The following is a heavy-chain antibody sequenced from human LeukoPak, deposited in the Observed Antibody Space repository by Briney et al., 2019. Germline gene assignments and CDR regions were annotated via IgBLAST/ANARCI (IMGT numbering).Heavy chain of an antibody. J-gene: IGHJ5*02. CDR1: GITFSSYSMN. CDR3: ARGYFGVVPRRFDP. Sequence: GSLRLSCAASGITFSSYSMNWVRQAPGKGLEWIGSIYYSGSTYYNPSLKSRVTISVDTSKNQFSLKLSSVTAADTAVYYCARGYFGVVPRRFDPWGQGTLVTVSS. D-gene: IGHD3-3*01. CDR2: IYYSGST. V-gene: IGHV4-59*05.